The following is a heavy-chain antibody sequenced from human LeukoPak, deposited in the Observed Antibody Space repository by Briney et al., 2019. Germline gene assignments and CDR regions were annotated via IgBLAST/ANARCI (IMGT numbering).Heavy chain of an antibody. V-gene: IGHV3-21*01. CDR2: ISSSSSYI. CDR3: ARDLGYYDSSGYRGY. J-gene: IGHJ4*02. CDR1: GFTFSSYS. D-gene: IGHD3-22*01. Sequence: GGSLRLSCAASGFTFSSYSMNWVRQAPGKGLEWVSSISSSSSYIYYADSVKGRLTISRDNAKNSLYLQMNSLRAEDTAVYYCARDLGYYDSSGYRGYWGQGTLVTVSS.